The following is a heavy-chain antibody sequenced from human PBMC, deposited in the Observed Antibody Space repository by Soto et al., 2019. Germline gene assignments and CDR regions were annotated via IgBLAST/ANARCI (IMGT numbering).Heavy chain of an antibody. CDR1: GGSISSYY. J-gene: IGHJ5*02. CDR3: ARSPSTHLSYVWFDP. Sequence: QVQLQESGPGLVKPSETLSLTCTVSGGSISSYYWSWIRQPPGKGLEWIGYIYYSGSTNYNPSLKSRVTISVDTSKNQFSLKLSSVTAADTAVYYCARSPSTHLSYVWFDPWGQGTLVTVSS. CDR2: IYYSGST. V-gene: IGHV4-59*08. D-gene: IGHD3-16*01.